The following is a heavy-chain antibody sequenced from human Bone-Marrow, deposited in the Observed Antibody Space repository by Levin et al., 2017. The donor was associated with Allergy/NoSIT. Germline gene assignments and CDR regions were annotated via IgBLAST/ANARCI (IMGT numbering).Heavy chain of an antibody. J-gene: IGHJ4*02. CDR2: IKSNSGGT. CDR3: AIACSGGTCYGTMDS. V-gene: IGHV1-2*02. D-gene: IGHD2-15*01. CDR1: GYTFTDQY. Sequence: GASVKVSCKASGYTFTDQYMHWVRQAPGQGLEWMGWIKSNSGGTNYAQKFQGRVTMTRDTSISTGYMELGRLTSDDTAVYYCAIACSGGTCYGTMDSWGQGTLVTVSS.